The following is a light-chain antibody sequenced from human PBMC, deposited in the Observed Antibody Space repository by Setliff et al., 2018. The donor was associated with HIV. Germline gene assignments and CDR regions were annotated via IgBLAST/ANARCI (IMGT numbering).Light chain of an antibody. CDR3: TSYTSSDIYV. CDR1: SSDVGTYNY. V-gene: IGLV2-14*03. J-gene: IGLJ1*01. Sequence: QSALAQPASVSGSPGQSITISCTGTSSDVGTYNYVSWYQQHPGKAPKLMICDVSKRPSGVSDRFSGSKSGNTASLTISGLQAEDEADYYCTSYTSSDIYVFATGTKV. CDR2: DVS.